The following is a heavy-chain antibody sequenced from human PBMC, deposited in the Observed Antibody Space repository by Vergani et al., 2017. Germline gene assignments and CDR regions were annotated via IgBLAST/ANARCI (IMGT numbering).Heavy chain of an antibody. Sequence: EVQLVESGGGLVKPGGSLRLSCAASGFTFSSYSMNWVRQAPGKGLEWVSSISSSSSYIYYADSVKGRFTISRDNAKNSLYLQMNSLRAEDTAVYYCARDXLSDVGYCSGGSCYSYYYYGMDVWGQGTTVTVSS. V-gene: IGHV3-21*01. CDR3: ARDXLSDVGYCSGGSCYSYYYYGMDV. J-gene: IGHJ6*02. D-gene: IGHD2-15*01. CDR2: ISSSSSYI. CDR1: GFTFSSYS.